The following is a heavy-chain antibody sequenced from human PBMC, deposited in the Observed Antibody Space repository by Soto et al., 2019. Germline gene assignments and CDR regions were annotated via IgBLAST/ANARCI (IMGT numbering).Heavy chain of an antibody. CDR2: ISVSGTSI. V-gene: IGHV3-11*01. Sequence: QGQLVESGGGLVKPGGSLRLSCAASGFILSDYYMSWIRQAPGKGLDWVSYISVSGTSIYYADSVKGRFTVSRDNAKSSVYLQMNSLRAEDTAIYYCVRDGGPLSYYGLDVWGQGTTVTVSS. D-gene: IGHD3-16*01. CDR3: VRDGGPLSYYGLDV. J-gene: IGHJ6*02. CDR1: GFILSDYY.